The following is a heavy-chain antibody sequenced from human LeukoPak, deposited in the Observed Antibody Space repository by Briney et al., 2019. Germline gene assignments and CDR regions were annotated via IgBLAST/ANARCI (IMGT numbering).Heavy chain of an antibody. Sequence: GGSLRLSCAASGFIFSSYSMIWVRQAPGKGLEWVASISLSGSSIYYADSVKGRFTISRDNAKNSLYLQMNSLRVDDTAVYYCARERFHGSGAPKYDYWGQGTLVTVAS. J-gene: IGHJ4*02. CDR3: ARERFHGSGAPKYDY. CDR1: GFIFSSYS. D-gene: IGHD3-10*01. CDR2: ISLSGSSI. V-gene: IGHV3-21*01.